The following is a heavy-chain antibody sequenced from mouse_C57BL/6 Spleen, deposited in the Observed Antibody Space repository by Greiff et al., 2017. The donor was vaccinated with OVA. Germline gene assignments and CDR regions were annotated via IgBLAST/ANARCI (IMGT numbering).Heavy chain of an antibody. CDR2: IHPNSGST. CDR3: AKFGVTTSYFDY. V-gene: IGHV1-64*01. J-gene: IGHJ2*01. Sequence: QVQLQQPGAELVKPGASVKLSCKASGYTFTSYWMHWVKQRPGQGLEWIGMIHPNSGSTNYNEKFKSKATLTVDKSSSTAYMQLSSLTSEDSADYYCAKFGVTTSYFDYWGQGTTLTVSS. D-gene: IGHD2-2*01. CDR1: GYTFTSYW.